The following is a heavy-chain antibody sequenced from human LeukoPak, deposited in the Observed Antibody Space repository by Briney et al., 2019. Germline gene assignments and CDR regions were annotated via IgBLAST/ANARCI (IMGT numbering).Heavy chain of an antibody. V-gene: IGHV4-59*01. CDR3: ARVGTTMVRGEGGWFDP. CDR1: GGSISSYY. Sequence: SETLSLTCTVSGGSISSYYWSWIRQPPGKGLEWIGYIYYSGGTNYNPSLKSRVTISVDTSKNQFSLKLSSVTAADTAVYYCARVGTTMVRGEGGWFDPWGQGTLVTVSS. CDR2: IYYSGGT. J-gene: IGHJ5*02. D-gene: IGHD3-10*01.